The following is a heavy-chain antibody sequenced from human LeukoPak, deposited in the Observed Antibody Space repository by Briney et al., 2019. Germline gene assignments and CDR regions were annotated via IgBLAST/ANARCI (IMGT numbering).Heavy chain of an antibody. V-gene: IGHV4-30-2*01. Sequence: PSQTLSLTCAVSGGSISSGGYSWSWIRQPPGKGLEWIGYIYHSGSTYYNPSLKSRVTISVDRSKNQFSLKLSSVTAADTAVYYCARASNYYDSSGYSESNFDYWGQGTLVTVSS. J-gene: IGHJ4*02. D-gene: IGHD3-22*01. CDR1: GGSISSGGYS. CDR2: IYHSGST. CDR3: ARASNYYDSSGYSESNFDY.